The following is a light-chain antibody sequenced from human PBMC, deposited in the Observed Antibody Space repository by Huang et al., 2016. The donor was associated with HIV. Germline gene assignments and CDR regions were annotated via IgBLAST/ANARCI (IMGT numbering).Light chain of an antibody. V-gene: IGKV3-15*01. CDR2: GAS. CDR3: QQYNNWPQT. J-gene: IGKJ1*01. CDR1: QSVSSN. Sequence: EIVMTQSPATLSVSPGERATLSCSASQSVSSNLAWYQQKPGQAPRLLIYGASTRATGIPARISGSGSGTEFTLTISSLQSEDFAVYYCQQYNNWPQTFGQGTKVDIK.